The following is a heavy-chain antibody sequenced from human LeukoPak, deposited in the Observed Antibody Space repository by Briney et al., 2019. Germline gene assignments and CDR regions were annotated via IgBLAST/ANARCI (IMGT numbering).Heavy chain of an antibody. D-gene: IGHD6-19*01. CDR3: AKDREYSSGWHEEIDY. V-gene: IGHV3-23*01. Sequence: GGSLRLSCAASGFTFGSYLMNWVRQAPGKGLEWVSAISGSGGSTYYADSVKGRFTISRDNSKNTLYLQMNSLRAEDTAVYYCAKDREYSSGWHEEIDYWGQGTLVTVSS. J-gene: IGHJ4*02. CDR2: ISGSGGST. CDR1: GFTFGSYL.